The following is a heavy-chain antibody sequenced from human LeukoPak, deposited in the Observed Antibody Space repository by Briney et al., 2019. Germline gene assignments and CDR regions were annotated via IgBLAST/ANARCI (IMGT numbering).Heavy chain of an antibody. CDR2: ISWNSGSI. V-gene: IGHV3-9*01. Sequence: GRSLRPSCAASGFTFDDHSMHWVRQAPGKGLEWVSGISWNSGSIGYADSVKGRFTISRDNTKNSLYLQLNSLRPEDTALYYCAGNGWGNNWFDPWGQGTLVTVAS. CDR3: AGNGWGNNWFDP. CDR1: GFTFDDHS. D-gene: IGHD3-16*01. J-gene: IGHJ5*02.